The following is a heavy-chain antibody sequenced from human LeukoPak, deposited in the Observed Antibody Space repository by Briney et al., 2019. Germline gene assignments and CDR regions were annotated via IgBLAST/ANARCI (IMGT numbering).Heavy chain of an antibody. CDR2: IWYDGSNK. D-gene: IGHD3-22*01. Sequence: GGSLRLSCAASGFTFSSYGMHWVRQAPGKGLEWVAVIWYDGSNKYYADSVKGRFTISRDNSKNTLYLQMNSLRAEDTAVYYCANAYYYDSSGYPNLYYFDYWGQGTLVTVSS. J-gene: IGHJ4*02. V-gene: IGHV3-30*02. CDR1: GFTFSSYG. CDR3: ANAYYYDSSGYPNLYYFDY.